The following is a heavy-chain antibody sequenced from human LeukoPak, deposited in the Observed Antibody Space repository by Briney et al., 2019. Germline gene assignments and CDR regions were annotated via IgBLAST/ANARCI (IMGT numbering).Heavy chain of an antibody. CDR3: ASGQAYSSSWPFQH. Sequence: GGSLRLSCAASGFTFSSYAMHWVRQAPGKGLEWVAVISYDGSNEYYADSVKGRFTISRDHSKNTLYLQMNSLRAEDTAVYYCASGQAYSSSWPFQHWGQGTLVTVSS. V-gene: IGHV3-30-3*01. CDR1: GFTFSSYA. CDR2: ISYDGSNE. J-gene: IGHJ1*01. D-gene: IGHD6-13*01.